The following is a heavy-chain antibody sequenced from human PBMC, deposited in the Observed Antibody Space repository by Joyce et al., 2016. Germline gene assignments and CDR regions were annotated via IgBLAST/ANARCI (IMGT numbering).Heavy chain of an antibody. CDR3: ARQYYDSGPFDY. V-gene: IGHV4-59*01. CDR2: IYYRGDT. CDR1: GGSISSYY. Sequence: QVQLQESDPGLVKPSETLSLTCTVSGGSISSYYWSWIRQPPGKGLEWIGYIYYRGDTNNSPSHESRVSISVDTSKNQFSLKLSYVTAADTAVNYCARQYYDSGPFDYWGQGALVTVSS. J-gene: IGHJ4*02. D-gene: IGHD3-10*01.